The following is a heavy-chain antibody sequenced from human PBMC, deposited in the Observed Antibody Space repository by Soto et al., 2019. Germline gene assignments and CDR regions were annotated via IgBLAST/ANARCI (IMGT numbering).Heavy chain of an antibody. D-gene: IGHD3-22*01. Sequence: ASVKVCCEVSGYALAGLSRRWVRHAHRKGLEWMGGFDPEDGETIYAQKFQGRVTITRDTSASTAYMELSSLRSEDTAVYYCARDSAGLGLYYDSSGYYGAFDYWGQGTLLTVSS. CDR3: ARDSAGLGLYYDSSGYYGAFDY. J-gene: IGHJ4*02. CDR2: FDPEDGET. V-gene: IGHV1-24*01. CDR1: GYALAGLS.